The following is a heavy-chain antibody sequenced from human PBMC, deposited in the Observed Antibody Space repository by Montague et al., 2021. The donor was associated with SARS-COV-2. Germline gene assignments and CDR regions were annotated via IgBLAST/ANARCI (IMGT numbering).Heavy chain of an antibody. CDR2: IYSRGST. V-gene: IGHV4-59*01. CDR1: GGSFSDYN. D-gene: IGHD5-24*01. Sequence: SETLSLTCAVYGGSFSDYNWSWIRQPPGKGLEWIGHIYSRGSTNYNPSLETRATISVDTSKNQFSLKLTSVTAADTAVYYCAREDRWNWFDPWGQGTLVIVSS. J-gene: IGHJ5*01. CDR3: AREDRWNWFDP.